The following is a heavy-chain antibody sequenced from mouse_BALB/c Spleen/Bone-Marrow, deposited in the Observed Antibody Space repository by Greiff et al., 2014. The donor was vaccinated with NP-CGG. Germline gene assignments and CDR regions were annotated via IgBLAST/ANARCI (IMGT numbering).Heavy chain of an antibody. V-gene: IGHV6-6*01. CDR3: TSIFY. Sequence: GLEWVAEIRSKANNHATYYAESVKGRFTISRDDSKSSVYLQMNSLRAEDTGIYYCTSIFYWGQGTTLTVSS. J-gene: IGHJ2*01. CDR2: IRSKANNHAT.